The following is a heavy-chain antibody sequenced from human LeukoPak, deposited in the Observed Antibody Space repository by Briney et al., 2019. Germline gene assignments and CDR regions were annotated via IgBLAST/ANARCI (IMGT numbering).Heavy chain of an antibody. CDR3: ARYPLSYSSNWHYYFDY. D-gene: IGHD6-13*01. V-gene: IGHV1-18*01. Sequence: GASVKVSCKASGYTFTSYAVSWVRQAPGQGLEWMGWISASNGNTNFAQKLQGRVTLTTDTSTSTAYMELRSLTSDDTAVYYCARYPLSYSSNWHYYFDYWGQGTLVTVSS. J-gene: IGHJ4*02. CDR1: GYTFTSYA. CDR2: ISASNGNT.